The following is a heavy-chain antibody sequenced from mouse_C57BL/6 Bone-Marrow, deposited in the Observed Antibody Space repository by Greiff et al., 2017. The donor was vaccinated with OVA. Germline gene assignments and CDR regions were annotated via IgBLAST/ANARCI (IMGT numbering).Heavy chain of an antibody. CDR1: GYSFTGYY. CDR2: INPSTGGT. J-gene: IGHJ3*01. V-gene: IGHV1-42*01. D-gene: IGHD4-1*01. Sequence: EVQLKESGPELVKPGASVKISCKASGYSFTGYYMNWVKQSPEQSLEWIGEINPSTGGTTYNQKFKAKATLTVDKSSSTAYMQLKSLTSEDSAVYYCARGGTSPFAYWGQGTLVTVSA. CDR3: ARGGTSPFAY.